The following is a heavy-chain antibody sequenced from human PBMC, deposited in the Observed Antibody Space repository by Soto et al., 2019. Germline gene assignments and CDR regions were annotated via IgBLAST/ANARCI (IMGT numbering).Heavy chain of an antibody. J-gene: IGHJ6*02. CDR1: GFTFSSLA. D-gene: IGHD2-2*01. CDR2: LSGSGGST. Sequence: GGSLRLSCAASGFTFSSLAMSWVRQAPGKGLEWVSTLSGSGGSTYDADSVKGRFTISRDNSKNTLYLQMNSLRAEDTAVYYCAGGDWSSTSCSGFYGMDVWGQGTTVTVSS. V-gene: IGHV3-23*01. CDR3: AGGDWSSTSCSGFYGMDV.